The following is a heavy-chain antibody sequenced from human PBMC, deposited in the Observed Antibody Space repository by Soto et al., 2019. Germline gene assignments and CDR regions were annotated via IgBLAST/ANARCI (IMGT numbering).Heavy chain of an antibody. CDR1: GGSISSDDYY. D-gene: IGHD3-22*01. V-gene: IGHV4-30-4*01. Sequence: SETLSLTCTVSGGSISSDDYYWSWIRQAPGRGLEWIGYIHSSGSIYHSPSLKSRATMSIDTAGNQFSLKVSSVTVADTAVYYCARDLDGLHDDTSGPFPRPGWGQGTLVTVSS. J-gene: IGHJ1*01. CDR3: ARDLDGLHDDTSGPFPRPG. CDR2: IHSSGSI.